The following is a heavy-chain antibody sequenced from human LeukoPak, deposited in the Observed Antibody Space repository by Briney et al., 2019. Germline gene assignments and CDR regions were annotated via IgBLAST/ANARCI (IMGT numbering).Heavy chain of an antibody. CDR1: GGTFSSYA. D-gene: IGHD5-24*01. J-gene: IGHJ4*02. CDR2: IIPIFGTA. Sequence: RASVKVSCKASGGTFSSYAISWVRQAPGQGLEWMGGIIPIFGTANYAQKFQGRVTITADESTSTAYMELSGLRSEDTAVYYCARGVEMATMDYWGQGTLVTVSS. V-gene: IGHV1-69*13. CDR3: ARGVEMATMDY.